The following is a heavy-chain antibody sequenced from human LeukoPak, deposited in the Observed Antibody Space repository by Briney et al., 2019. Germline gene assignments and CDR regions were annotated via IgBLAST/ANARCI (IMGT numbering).Heavy chain of an antibody. Sequence: PSETLSPTCTVSGGSVSTISHFWDWVRQPPGKGLEWIVSLSDTGTTYYNPSLESRVTMSVDTSKNQFSLKLSSVTAADTAVYYCARRDHTGRSHAWFDPWGQGTLVTVSS. J-gene: IGHJ5*02. CDR3: ARRDHTGRSHAWFDP. CDR2: LSDTGTT. D-gene: IGHD1-14*01. V-gene: IGHV4-39*01. CDR1: GGSVSTISHF.